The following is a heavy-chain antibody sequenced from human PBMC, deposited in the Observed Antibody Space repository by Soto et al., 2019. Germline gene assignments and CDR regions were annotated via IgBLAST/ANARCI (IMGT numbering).Heavy chain of an antibody. CDR3: ARNFYSVFTEIDYYYYGMDV. Sequence: QVQLVQSGAEVKKPGSSVKVSCKASGGTFSSYAISWVRQAPGQGLEWMGGIIPIFGTANYAQKFQGRVTITADESTSTAYMELSSLRSEDTAVYYCARNFYSVFTEIDYYYYGMDVWGQGTTVTVSS. J-gene: IGHJ6*02. D-gene: IGHD2-15*01. CDR2: IIPIFGTA. CDR1: GGTFSSYA. V-gene: IGHV1-69*01.